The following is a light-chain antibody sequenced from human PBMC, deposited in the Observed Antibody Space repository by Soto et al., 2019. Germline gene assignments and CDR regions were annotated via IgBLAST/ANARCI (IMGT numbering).Light chain of an antibody. V-gene: IGKV1-9*01. CDR3: QQLNTYPIT. Sequence: QLTQSPSSLSASVGDRFAITCRASQGISSYLAWYQKKPGKAPNLLIYAASTLQSGVPSRFSGSGSGTDFTLTISSLQPEDFATYYCQQLNTYPITFGQGTRLEIK. J-gene: IGKJ5*01. CDR2: AAS. CDR1: QGISSY.